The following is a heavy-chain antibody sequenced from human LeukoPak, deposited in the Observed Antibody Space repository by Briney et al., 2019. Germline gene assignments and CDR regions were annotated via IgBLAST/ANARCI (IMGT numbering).Heavy chain of an antibody. Sequence: GGSLRLSCAASGFTFSSYSMNWVRQAPGKGLEWVSVISDSGGSTYYADSVKGRFTISRDNSKNTLYLQMNSLRAEDTAVYYCAKEHDSSGYYQDYWGQGTLVTVSS. CDR3: AKEHDSSGYYQDY. V-gene: IGHV3-23*01. D-gene: IGHD3-22*01. CDR1: GFTFSSYS. CDR2: ISDSGGST. J-gene: IGHJ4*02.